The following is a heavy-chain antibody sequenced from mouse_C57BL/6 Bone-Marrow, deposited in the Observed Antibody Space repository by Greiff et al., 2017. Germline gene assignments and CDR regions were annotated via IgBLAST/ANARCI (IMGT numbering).Heavy chain of an antibody. CDR2: IWWDDDK. D-gene: IGHD2-10*01. Sequence: QVTLKESGPGILQPSQTLSLTCSFSGFSLSTFGMGVGWIRQPSGKGLEWLAHIWWDDDKYYNPALKSRLTISKDTSKNQVFLKIAKVDTADTATYYCARKRTYYGNPFAYWGQGTLVTVSA. J-gene: IGHJ3*01. CDR1: GFSLSTFGMG. V-gene: IGHV8-8*01. CDR3: ARKRTYYGNPFAY.